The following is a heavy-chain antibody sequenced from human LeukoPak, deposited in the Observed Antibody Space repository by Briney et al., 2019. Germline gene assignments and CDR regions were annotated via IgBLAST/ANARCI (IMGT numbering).Heavy chain of an antibody. Sequence: SQTLSLTCAVSGGSISSGGYSWSWIRQPPGKGLEWIGYIYHSGSTYYNPSLKSRVTISVDRSKNQFSLKLSSVTAADTAVYYCARQVPAYDSSGYFFDYWGQGTLVTVSS. CDR2: IYHSGST. CDR3: ARQVPAYDSSGYFFDY. CDR1: GGSISSGGYS. D-gene: IGHD3-22*01. V-gene: IGHV4-30-2*01. J-gene: IGHJ4*02.